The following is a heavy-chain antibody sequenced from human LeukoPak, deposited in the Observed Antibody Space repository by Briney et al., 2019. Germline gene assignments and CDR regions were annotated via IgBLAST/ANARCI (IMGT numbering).Heavy chain of an antibody. J-gene: IGHJ4*02. CDR2: ISYDGSNK. CDR3: AKDRPAAI. Sequence: PGGSLRLSCAASGFTFSSYAMHWVRQAPGKGLEWVAVISYDGSNKYYADSVRGRFTISRDNSKNTLYLQMNSLRAEDTAVYYCAKDRPAAIWSQGTLVTVSS. D-gene: IGHD2-2*01. V-gene: IGHV3-30-3*01. CDR1: GFTFSSYA.